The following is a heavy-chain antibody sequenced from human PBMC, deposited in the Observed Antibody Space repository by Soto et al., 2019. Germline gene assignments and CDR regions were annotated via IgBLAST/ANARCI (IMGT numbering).Heavy chain of an antibody. CDR2: IFHGGNT. D-gene: IGHD2-15*01. J-gene: IGHJ3*01. Sequence: WETLSLTCAVSGFFISSGNYWGWIRKPPGKGLEWIGSIFHGGNTYYNPSLKSRVTISVDMSKNQFSLKLNSVTAADTAVYYCARARWYDAFDVWSQGTVVTVSS. V-gene: IGHV4-38-2*01. CDR3: ARARWYDAFDV. CDR1: GFFISSGNY.